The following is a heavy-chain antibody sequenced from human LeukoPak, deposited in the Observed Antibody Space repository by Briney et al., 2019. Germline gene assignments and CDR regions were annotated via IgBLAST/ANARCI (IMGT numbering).Heavy chain of an antibody. J-gene: IGHJ4*02. CDR1: GGSISSYY. D-gene: IGHD1-1*01. CDR2: IYYSGST. Sequence: SETLSLTCTVSGGSISSYYWSWIRQPPGEGLEWIGYIYYSGSTNYNPSLKSRVTISVDTSKNQFSLKLSSVNAADTAVYYCARGGVRVFDYWGQGTLVTVSS. V-gene: IGHV4-59*01. CDR3: ARGGVRVFDY.